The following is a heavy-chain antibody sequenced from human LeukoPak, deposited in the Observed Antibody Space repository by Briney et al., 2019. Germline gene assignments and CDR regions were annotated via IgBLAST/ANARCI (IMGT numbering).Heavy chain of an antibody. D-gene: IGHD5-18*01. CDR3: ARGGGYRYDPFEY. J-gene: IGHJ4*02. Sequence: PGGSLRLSCAASGFTFSSYWMHWVRQAPGKGLVWVSRINSDGSSTSYADSVKGRFTISRDNAQKTLYLEMNSLRDEDTAVYYCARGGGYRYDPFEYWGQGTLVTVSS. V-gene: IGHV3-74*01. CDR1: GFTFSSYW. CDR2: INSDGSST.